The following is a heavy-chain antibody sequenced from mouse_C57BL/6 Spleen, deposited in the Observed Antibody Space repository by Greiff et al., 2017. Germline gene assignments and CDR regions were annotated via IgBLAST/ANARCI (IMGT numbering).Heavy chain of an antibody. CDR2: IYPGSGSP. V-gene: IGHV1-55*01. Sequence: QVQLQQPGAELVKPGASVKMSCKASGYTFTSYWLTWVKQRPGQGLEWIGDIYPGSGSPNYNEKFKSKATLTVDTSSSTAYMQLSSLTSEDSAVYYCARRGYYGSSYGFDYWGQGTTLTVSS. J-gene: IGHJ2*01. CDR3: ARRGYYGSSYGFDY. CDR1: GYTFTSYW. D-gene: IGHD1-1*01.